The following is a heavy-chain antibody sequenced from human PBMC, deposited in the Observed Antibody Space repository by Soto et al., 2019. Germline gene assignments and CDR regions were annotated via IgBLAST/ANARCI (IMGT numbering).Heavy chain of an antibody. Sequence: QVQLVQSGAEVKEPGASVKVSCKASGYTFTSYYMHWVRQAPGQGLEWMGIINPSGGSTSYAQKFQGRVTMTRDTSTSTVYMELSSLRSEDTAVYYCARDRDTPRYGGNRSAFDIWGQGTMVTVSS. D-gene: IGHD4-17*01. CDR2: INPSGGST. CDR1: GYTFTSYY. V-gene: IGHV1-46*01. J-gene: IGHJ3*02. CDR3: ARDRDTPRYGGNRSAFDI.